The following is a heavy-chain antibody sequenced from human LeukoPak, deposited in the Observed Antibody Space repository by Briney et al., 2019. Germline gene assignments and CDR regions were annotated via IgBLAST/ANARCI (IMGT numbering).Heavy chain of an antibody. V-gene: IGHV1-18*01. CDR1: GYTFTSYG. Sequence: GASVKVSCKASGYTFTSYGISWVRQAPGQGLEWMGWISAYNGNTNYAQKLQGRVTMTTDTSTSTAYMELRSLRSDDTAVYYCARDLGPFPSARNYYYGMDVWGQGTTVSVSS. D-gene: IGHD6-25*01. J-gene: IGHJ6*02. CDR2: ISAYNGNT. CDR3: ARDLGPFPSARNYYYGMDV.